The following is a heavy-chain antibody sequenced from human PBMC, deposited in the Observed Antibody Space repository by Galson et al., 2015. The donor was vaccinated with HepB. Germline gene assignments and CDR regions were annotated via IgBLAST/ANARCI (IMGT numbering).Heavy chain of an antibody. Sequence: PALVKPTQTLTLTCTFSGFSLTDTGVGVAWIRQPPGKAPEWLALLYWDDDKRYSPSLKNRFTITKDTSKNQVVLTMTNVDPVDTGTYYCAHRRASGVTVFDYWGQGILVNVSS. CDR1: GFSLTDTGVG. CDR2: LYWDDDK. J-gene: IGHJ4*02. CDR3: AHRRASGVTVFDY. D-gene: IGHD3-16*02. V-gene: IGHV2-5*02.